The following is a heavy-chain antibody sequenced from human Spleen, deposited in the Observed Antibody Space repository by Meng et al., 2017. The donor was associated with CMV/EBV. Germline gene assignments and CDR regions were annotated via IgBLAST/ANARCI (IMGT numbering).Heavy chain of an antibody. Sequence: SETLSLTCTVSGGSISSGGYFWSWVRQPPGKGLEWIGYIYYGGSPYYNPSLKSRVTISVDTSKNHVSLKLNSVTAADTAVYYCARERTTHTNWFDPWGQGTLVTVSS. CDR2: IYYGGSP. D-gene: IGHD1-7*01. CDR3: ARERTTHTNWFDP. CDR1: GGSISSGGYF. V-gene: IGHV4-30-4*08. J-gene: IGHJ5*02.